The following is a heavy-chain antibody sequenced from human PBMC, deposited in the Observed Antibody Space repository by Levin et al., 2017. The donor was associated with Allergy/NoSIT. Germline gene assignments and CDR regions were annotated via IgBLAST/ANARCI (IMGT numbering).Heavy chain of an antibody. CDR3: ARDASRAEVAPAAGLDY. CDR1: GYTFTSYY. V-gene: IGHV1-46*01. J-gene: IGHJ4*02. D-gene: IGHD2-15*01. CDR2: INPSGGST. Sequence: ASVKVSCKASGYTFTSYYMHWVRQAPGQGLEWMGIINPSGGSTSYAQKFQGRVTMTRDTSTSTVYMELSSLRSEDTAVHYCARDASRAEVAPAAGLDYWGQGTLVTVSS.